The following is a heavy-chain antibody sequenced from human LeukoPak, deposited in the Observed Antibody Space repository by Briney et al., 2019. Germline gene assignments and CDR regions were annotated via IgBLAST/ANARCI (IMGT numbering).Heavy chain of an antibody. CDR2: IWYDGSNK. CDR1: KFTFGNYG. D-gene: IGHD1-26*01. J-gene: IGHJ4*02. Sequence: GGSLRLSCVASKFTFGNYGMHWVRQAPGKGLEWVAVIWYDGSNKYYADSVKGRFTISRDNSKNTLYLQMNSLRAEDTAVYYCAIESGLTIGYWGQGTLVTVSS. CDR3: AIESGLTIGY. V-gene: IGHV3-33*01.